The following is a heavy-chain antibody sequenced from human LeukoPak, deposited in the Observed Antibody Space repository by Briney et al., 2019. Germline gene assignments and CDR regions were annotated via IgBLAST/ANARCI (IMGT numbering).Heavy chain of an antibody. CDR1: GYTFTGYY. D-gene: IGHD6-13*01. V-gene: IGHV1-2*02. J-gene: IGHJ5*02. CDR2: INPNSGGT. CDR3: ARGATSAAATGRWFDP. Sequence: ASVKVSCKASGYTFTGYYMHWVQQAPGQGLEWMGWINPNSGGTNYAQKFQGRVTMTRDTSISTAYMELSRLRSDDTAVYYCARGATSAAATGRWFDPWGQGTLVTVSS.